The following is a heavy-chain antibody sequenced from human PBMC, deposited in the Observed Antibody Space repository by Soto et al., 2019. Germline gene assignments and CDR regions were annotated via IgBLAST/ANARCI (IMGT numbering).Heavy chain of an antibody. V-gene: IGHV1-2*02. J-gene: IGHJ6*02. CDR1: GYTFTGYY. D-gene: IGHD2-2*01. CDR2: INPNSGGT. Sequence: ASVKVSCKASGYTFTGYYMHWVLQAPGQGLEWMGWINPNSGGTNYAQKFQGRVTMTRDTSIGTAYMELSRLRSDDTAVYYCARDYGVVVPAAIYYYGMDVWGQGTTVTVSS. CDR3: ARDYGVVVPAAIYYYGMDV.